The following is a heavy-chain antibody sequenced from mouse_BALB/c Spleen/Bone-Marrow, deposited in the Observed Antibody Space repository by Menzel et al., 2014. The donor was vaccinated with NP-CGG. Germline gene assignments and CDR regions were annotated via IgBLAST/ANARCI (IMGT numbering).Heavy chain of an antibody. V-gene: IGHV5-17*02. Sequence: EVQGVESGGGLVQPGGSRKLSCAAPGFTFSSFGMHWVRQAPEKGLDWVAYISSGSFTIYYADTVKGRFTISRDNPKNTLFLQMTSLRSEDTAMYYCARGYYDYDGGYYYAMDYWGQGTSVTVSS. CDR3: ARGYYDYDGGYYYAMDY. J-gene: IGHJ4*01. D-gene: IGHD2-4*01. CDR2: ISSGSFTI. CDR1: GFTFSSFG.